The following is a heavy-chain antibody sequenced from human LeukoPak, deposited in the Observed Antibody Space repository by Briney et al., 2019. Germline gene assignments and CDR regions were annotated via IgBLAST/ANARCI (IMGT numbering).Heavy chain of an antibody. CDR3: ARTGSTVTMLYPFDH. CDR2: IYYSGST. J-gene: IGHJ4*02. CDR1: GRSIRSYY. Sequence: SETLSLACTLSGRSIRSYYWSWIRQPPGKVREWVGYIYYSGSTKYNPSLKSRVSISVDTSKNQFSLKLSSVTAADTAVYYCARTGSTVTMLYPFDHWGQGTLVTVSS. V-gene: IGHV4-59*01. D-gene: IGHD4-17*01.